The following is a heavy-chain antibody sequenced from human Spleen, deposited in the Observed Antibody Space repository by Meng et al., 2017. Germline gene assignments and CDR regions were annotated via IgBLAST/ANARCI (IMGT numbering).Heavy chain of an antibody. D-gene: IGHD5-24*01. V-gene: IGHV6-1*01. Sequence: VQLQQSGPGQVKPSQTLSLSCAISGDSVASISAAWNGIRQSPSRGLEWLGRTYYRSKWFNDYALSVKSRVTVNPDTSKNQFSLQLNSVTPEDTAVYYCARGDGYIIDYWGQGTLVTVSS. CDR1: GDSVASISAA. CDR2: TYYRSKWFN. J-gene: IGHJ4*02. CDR3: ARGDGYIIDY.